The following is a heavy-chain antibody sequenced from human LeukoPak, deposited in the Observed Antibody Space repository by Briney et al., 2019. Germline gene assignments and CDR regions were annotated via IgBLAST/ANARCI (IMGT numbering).Heavy chain of an antibody. CDR3: ATTTIRLGY. Sequence: SETLSLTCTVSGGSISSSSHYWGWIRQPPGKGLEWIGSMYYRGSTYHNPSLKSRVTISVDTSKNQFSLKLSSVTAADTAVYYCATTTIRLGYWGQGTLSPSPQ. D-gene: IGHD1-26*01. V-gene: IGHV4-39*07. J-gene: IGHJ4*02. CDR2: MYYRGST. CDR1: GGSISSSSHY.